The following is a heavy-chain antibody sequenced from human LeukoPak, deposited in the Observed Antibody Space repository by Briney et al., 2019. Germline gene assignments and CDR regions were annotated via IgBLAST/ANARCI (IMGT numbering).Heavy chain of an antibody. J-gene: IGHJ4*02. CDR2: ISGSGGTT. CDR1: GFTFSNYA. Sequence: GGSLRLSCVASGFTFSNYAMSWVRQARGKGLEWVSGISGSGGTTYYAGSVKGRFTISRDSSKNALYLQMNSLRAEDTAIFYCAKDRLPMIVYGSYFDYWGQGTLVTVSS. D-gene: IGHD3-22*01. V-gene: IGHV3-23*01. CDR3: AKDRLPMIVYGSYFDY.